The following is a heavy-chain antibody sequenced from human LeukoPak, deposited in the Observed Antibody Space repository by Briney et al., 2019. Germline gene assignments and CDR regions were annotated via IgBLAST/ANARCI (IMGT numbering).Heavy chain of an antibody. CDR2: IIPIFGTA. CDR3: ARERSLTGTTLYY. CDR1: GGTFSSYA. J-gene: IGHJ4*02. D-gene: IGHD1-7*01. V-gene: IGHV1-69*13. Sequence: SVKVSCKASGGTFSSYAISWVRQAPGQGLEWMGGIIPIFGTANYAQKFQGRVTITADESTSTAYMELSSLRSEDTAVYYCARERSLTGTTLYYWGQGTLVTVSS.